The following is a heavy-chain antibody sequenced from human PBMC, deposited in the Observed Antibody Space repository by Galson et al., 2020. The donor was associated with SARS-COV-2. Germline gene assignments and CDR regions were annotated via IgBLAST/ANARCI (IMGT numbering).Heavy chain of an antibody. V-gene: IGHV3-23*01. CDR1: GYSFRSHV. D-gene: IGHD3-22*01. CDR2: ISGSGYNT. J-gene: IGHJ3*01. Sequence: GGSLRLSCAASGYSFRSHVMSWVRQSPGKGLQWVSSISGSGYNTYYADSVKGRFTISRDNSKNTLFLQMNNLGAEDTAIYYCAKVPLTMIAFGAFDVWGQGTVVTVSS. CDR3: AKVPLTMIAFGAFDV.